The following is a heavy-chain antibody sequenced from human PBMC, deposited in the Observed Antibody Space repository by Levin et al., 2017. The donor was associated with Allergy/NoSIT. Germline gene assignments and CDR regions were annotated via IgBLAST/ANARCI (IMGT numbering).Heavy chain of an antibody. CDR2: ISGSGGST. D-gene: IGHD5-24*01. CDR1: GFTFRSYA. J-gene: IGHJ4*02. V-gene: IGHV3-23*01. Sequence: AGGSLRLSCAASGFTFRSYAMSWVRQAPGKGLEWVSAISGSGGSTYYADSVKGRFTISRDNSKNTLHLQMNSLRAEDTAVYYCAKGLRVSMATITAPFDYWGQGTLVTVSS. CDR3: AKGLRVSMATITAPFDY.